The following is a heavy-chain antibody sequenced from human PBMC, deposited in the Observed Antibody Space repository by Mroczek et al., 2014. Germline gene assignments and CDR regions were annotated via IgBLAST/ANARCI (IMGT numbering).Heavy chain of an antibody. Sequence: QVQLQQWGAGLLKPSETLSLTCAVYGGSFSGYYWSWIRQPPGKGLEWIGEINHSGSTNYNPSLKSRVTISVDTSKNQFSLKLSSVTAADTAVYYCARGSPLLISSSGYPFDYWGQGTLVTVSS. CDR2: INHSGST. J-gene: IGHJ4*02. CDR3: ARGSPLLISSSGYPFDY. CDR1: GGSFSGYY. V-gene: IGHV4-34*01. D-gene: IGHD6-6*01.